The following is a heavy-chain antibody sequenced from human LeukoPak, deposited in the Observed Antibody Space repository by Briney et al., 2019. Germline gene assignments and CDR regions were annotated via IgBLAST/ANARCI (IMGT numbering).Heavy chain of an antibody. CDR2: ISSSSSYI. J-gene: IGHJ4*02. V-gene: IGHV3-21*01. D-gene: IGHD3-10*01. CDR1: GFTFSSYS. CDR3: ARDRSITMVRGVGYYFDY. Sequence: GGTLRLSCAASGFTFSSYSMNWVRQAPGKGLEGVSSISSSSSYIYYADSVKGRFTISRDNAKNSLYLQMNSLRAEDTAVYYCARDRSITMVRGVGYYFDYWGQGTLVTVSS.